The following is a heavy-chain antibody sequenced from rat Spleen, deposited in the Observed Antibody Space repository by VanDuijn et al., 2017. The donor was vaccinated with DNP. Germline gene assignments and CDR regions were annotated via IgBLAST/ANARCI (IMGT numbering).Heavy chain of an antibody. CDR1: GFTFSNYG. V-gene: IGHV5-19*01. CDR3: TTLITFMSG. D-gene: IGHD1-1*01. CDR2: ISSDGSHT. J-gene: IGHJ4*01. Sequence: EVQLVESGGGLVQPGRSLKLSCAASGFTFSNYGMHWIRQAPTKGLEWVASISSDGSHTYYRDSVKGRFTISRDNAKSSLFLQMDSLRSEDTATYYCTTLITFMSGWSQGTSVTVSS.